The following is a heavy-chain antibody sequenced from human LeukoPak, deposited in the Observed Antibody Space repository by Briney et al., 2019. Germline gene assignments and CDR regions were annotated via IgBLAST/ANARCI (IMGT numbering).Heavy chain of an antibody. CDR3: AKFAGGSPPPTWAY. V-gene: IGHV1-46*01. CDR1: GYTFTNYY. Sequence: ASVKVSCKASGYTFTNYYIHWVRQAPGQGLEWMGIINPGGGSTTYAQRFQGRVTMTRDTSTSTVYMELSSLRSEDTAVYYCAKFAGGSPPPTWAYWAQGTRFTVPS. CDR2: INPGGGST. J-gene: IGHJ4*02. D-gene: IGHD1-1*01.